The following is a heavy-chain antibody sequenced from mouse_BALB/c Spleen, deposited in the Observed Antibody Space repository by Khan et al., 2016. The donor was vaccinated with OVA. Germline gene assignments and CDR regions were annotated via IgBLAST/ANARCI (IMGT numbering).Heavy chain of an antibody. J-gene: IGHJ3*01. CDR2: IFPGSDTP. CDR3: ARGVYSVFAY. V-gene: IGHV1-77*01. Sequence: QVQLQQSGPELVKPGASLKVSCKASGYTFTDYIIGWVRQSTRQGLEWIGDIFPGSDTPYYNEKFKDKATMTADKSSNTAYMQLSSLKSEDSAVYCCARGVYSVFAYWGQGTLVTVSA. D-gene: IGHD3-1*01. CDR1: GYTFTDYI.